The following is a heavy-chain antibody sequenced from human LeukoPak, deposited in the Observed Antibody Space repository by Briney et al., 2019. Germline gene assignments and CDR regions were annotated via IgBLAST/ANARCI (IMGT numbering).Heavy chain of an antibody. CDR3: ARGLIVAGGYYFDY. CDR1: GGSISGYF. Sequence: PSETLSLTCTVSGGSISGYFWTWIRQPPGKGLQWIGHSYYKGSTNYSPSLKSRVTISVDSSKNQSSLKLSSVTAADTAVYHCARGLIVAGGYYFDYWGQGTLVTVSS. V-gene: IGHV4-59*01. CDR2: SYYKGST. D-gene: IGHD2-15*01. J-gene: IGHJ4*02.